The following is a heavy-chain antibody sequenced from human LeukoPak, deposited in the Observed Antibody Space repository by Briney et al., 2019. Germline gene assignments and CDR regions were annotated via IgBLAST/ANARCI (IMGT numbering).Heavy chain of an antibody. Sequence: GGSLRLSCAASGFTFSSYAMSWVRQAPGKGLEWVSAISGSGGSTYYADSVKGRFTISRDNSKNTLYLQMNSLRAEDTAVYYCALHCSSTSCPIDYWGQGTLATVSS. CDR2: ISGSGGST. J-gene: IGHJ4*02. CDR1: GFTFSSYA. V-gene: IGHV3-23*01. CDR3: ALHCSSTSCPIDY. D-gene: IGHD2-2*01.